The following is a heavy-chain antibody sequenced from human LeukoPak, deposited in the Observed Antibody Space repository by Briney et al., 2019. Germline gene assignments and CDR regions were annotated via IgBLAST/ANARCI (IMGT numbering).Heavy chain of an antibody. Sequence: SETLSLTCTVSGGSISSGGYYWSWIRQHPGKGLEWIGYIYYSGSTYYNPSLKGRVTISVDTSKNQFSLKLSSVTAADTAVYYCARAVVPAAIHVPNWFDPWGQGTLVTVSS. D-gene: IGHD2-2*02. V-gene: IGHV4-31*03. CDR3: ARAVVPAAIHVPNWFDP. J-gene: IGHJ5*02. CDR1: GGSISSGGYY. CDR2: IYYSGST.